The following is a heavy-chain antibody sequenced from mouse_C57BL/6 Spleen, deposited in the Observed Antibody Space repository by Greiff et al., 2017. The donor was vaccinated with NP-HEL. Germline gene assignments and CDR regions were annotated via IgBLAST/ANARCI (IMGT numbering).Heavy chain of an antibody. J-gene: IGHJ3*01. CDR3: ARRDYYGSSYAPWFAY. CDR2: ILPGSGST. D-gene: IGHD1-1*01. V-gene: IGHV1-9*01. CDR1: GYTFTGYW. Sequence: QVQLQQSGAELMKPGASVKLSCKATGYTFTGYWIEWVKQRPGHGLEWIGEILPGSGSTNYNEKFKGKATFTADTSSNTAYMQLSSLTTEDSAIYYCARRDYYGSSYAPWFAYWGQGTLVTVSA.